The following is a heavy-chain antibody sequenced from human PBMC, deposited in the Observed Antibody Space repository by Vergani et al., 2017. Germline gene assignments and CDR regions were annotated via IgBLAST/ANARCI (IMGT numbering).Heavy chain of an antibody. Sequence: QVQLVQSGAEVKKPGASVKVSCKASGYTFTGYYMHWVRQAPGQGLEWMGRIIPIFGTANYAQKFQGRVTSTADKSTSTAYMELSSLRSEDTAVYYCARGGEVTPHLLDYWGQGTLVTVSS. J-gene: IGHJ4*02. CDR2: IIPIFGTA. D-gene: IGHD4-23*01. V-gene: IGHV1-69*06. CDR1: GYTFTGYY. CDR3: ARGGEVTPHLLDY.